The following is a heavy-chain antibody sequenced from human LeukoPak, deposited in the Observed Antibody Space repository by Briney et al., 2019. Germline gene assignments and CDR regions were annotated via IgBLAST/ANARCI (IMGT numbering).Heavy chain of an antibody. Sequence: GASVKVSCKASGGTFSSYAISWVRQAPGQGLEWMGGIIPIFGTANYAQKFQGRVTITTDESTSTAYMELSSLRSEDTAVYYCASSTHSLEAYAFDIWGQGTMVTVSS. V-gene: IGHV1-69*05. J-gene: IGHJ3*02. CDR1: GGTFSSYA. CDR3: ASSTHSLEAYAFDI. CDR2: IIPIFGTA.